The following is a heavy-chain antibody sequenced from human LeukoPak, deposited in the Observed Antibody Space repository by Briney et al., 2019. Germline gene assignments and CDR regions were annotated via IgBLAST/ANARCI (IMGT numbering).Heavy chain of an antibody. J-gene: IGHJ3*02. CDR3: ARKGITGTHDAFDI. CDR2: INPNSGGT. D-gene: IGHD1-7*01. CDR1: GYTFTGYY. Sequence: ASVKVSCKASGYTFTGYYMHWVRQAPGQGLEWMGWINPNSGGTNYAQKFQGRVTMTRDTSISTAYMELSRLRSDDTAVYYCARKGITGTHDAFDIWGQGTMVTVSS. V-gene: IGHV1-2*02.